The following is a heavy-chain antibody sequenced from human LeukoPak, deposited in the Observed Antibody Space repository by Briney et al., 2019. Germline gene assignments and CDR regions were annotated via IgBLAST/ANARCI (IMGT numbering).Heavy chain of an antibody. D-gene: IGHD3-22*01. CDR1: GGSISSYY. J-gene: IGHJ4*02. CDR3: ARVGDNYDRSGYYFDY. CDR2: IYYSGST. Sequence: PSETLSLTCIVSGGSISSYYWTWMRQPPGKGLEWIGYIYYSGSTNYNPSLKSRVTISVDTSKNQFSLNLSSVTAADTAVYYCARVGDNYDRSGYYFDYWGRGTLVTVSS. V-gene: IGHV4-59*01.